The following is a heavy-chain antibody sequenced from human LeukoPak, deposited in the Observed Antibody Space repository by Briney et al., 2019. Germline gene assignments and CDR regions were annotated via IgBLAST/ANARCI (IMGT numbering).Heavy chain of an antibody. CDR1: GFTFSSYA. Sequence: GGSLRLSCAASGFTFSSYAMTWVRQAPGKGLEWVSTISGSGGSTYYADSVKGRFTISRDNSKNTLYLQMNSLRAEDTAVYYCAIDIVVVPAAIRFDYWGQGTLVTVSS. J-gene: IGHJ4*02. V-gene: IGHV3-23*01. D-gene: IGHD2-2*02. CDR3: AIDIVVVPAAIRFDY. CDR2: ISGSGGST.